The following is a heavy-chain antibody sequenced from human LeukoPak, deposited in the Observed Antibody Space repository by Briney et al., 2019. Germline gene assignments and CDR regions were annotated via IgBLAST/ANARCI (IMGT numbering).Heavy chain of an antibody. CDR1: GGSISSGGYY. Sequence: KSSQTLSLTCTVSGGSISSGGYYWSWIRQHPGKGLEWIGYIYYSGSTYYNPSLKSRVTISVDTSKNQFSLKLSSVTAADTAVYYCARERGGSSYYFDYWGQGTLVTVSS. J-gene: IGHJ4*02. CDR2: IYYSGST. D-gene: IGHD1-26*01. CDR3: ARERGGSSYYFDY. V-gene: IGHV4-31*03.